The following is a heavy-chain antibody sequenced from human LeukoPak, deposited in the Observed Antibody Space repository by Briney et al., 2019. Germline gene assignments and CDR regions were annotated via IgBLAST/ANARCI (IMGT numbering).Heavy chain of an antibody. V-gene: IGHV3-49*04. D-gene: IGHD7-27*01. Sequence: GGSLRLSCTASGFTFGDYAMSWVRQAPGKGLEWVGFIRSKAYGGTTEYAASVKGRSTISRDDSKSIAYLQMNSLKTEDTAVYYCWGNYHYYMDVWGKGTTVTVSS. CDR3: WGNYHYYMDV. J-gene: IGHJ6*03. CDR2: IRSKAYGGTT. CDR1: GFTFGDYA.